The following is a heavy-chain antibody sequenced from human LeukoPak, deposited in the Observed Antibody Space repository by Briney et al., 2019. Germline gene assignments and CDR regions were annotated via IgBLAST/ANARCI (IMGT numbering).Heavy chain of an antibody. CDR2: INHSGST. CDR1: GGSFSGYY. D-gene: IGHD6-19*01. J-gene: IGHJ6*03. CDR3: ARGRSGWSPYYYYYMDV. V-gene: IGHV4-34*01. Sequence: PSETLSLTCAVYGGSFSGYYWSWIRQPPGKGLEWIGEINHSGSTNYNPSLKSRVTISVDTSKNQFSLKLSSVTAADTAVYYCARGRSGWSPYYYYYMDVWGKGTTVTASS.